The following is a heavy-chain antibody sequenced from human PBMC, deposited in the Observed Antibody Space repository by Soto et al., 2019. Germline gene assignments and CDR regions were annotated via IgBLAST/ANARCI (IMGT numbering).Heavy chain of an antibody. D-gene: IGHD3-3*01. J-gene: IGHJ4*02. CDR1: GFTFSSYA. V-gene: IGHV3-23*01. Sequence: GGSLRLSCAASGFTFSSYAMSWVRQAPGKGLEWVSAISGSGGSTYYADSVKGRFTISRDNSKNTLYLQMNSLRAEDTAVYYCAKDGSITIFGVVITNFDYWGQGTLVTVSS. CDR2: ISGSGGST. CDR3: AKDGSITIFGVVITNFDY.